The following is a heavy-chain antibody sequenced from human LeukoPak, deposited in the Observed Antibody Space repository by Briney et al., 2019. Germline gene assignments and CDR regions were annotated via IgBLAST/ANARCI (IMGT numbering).Heavy chain of an antibody. CDR1: GGTFSSYA. D-gene: IGHD3-9*01. CDR2: IIPIFGTA. V-gene: IGHV1-69*13. CDR3: ARDPLFDWSKRGFDNWFDP. J-gene: IGHJ5*02. Sequence: ASVKVSCKASGGTFSSYAISWVRQAPGQGLEWMGGIIPIFGTANHAQKFQGRVTITADESTSTAYMELSSLRSEDTAVYYCARDPLFDWSKRGFDNWFDPWGQGTLVTVSS.